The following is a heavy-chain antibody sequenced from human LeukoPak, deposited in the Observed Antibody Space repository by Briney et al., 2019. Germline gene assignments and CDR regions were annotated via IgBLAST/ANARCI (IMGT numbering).Heavy chain of an antibody. CDR1: GFTFSSYW. CDR2: INSDGSST. J-gene: IGHJ3*02. V-gene: IGHV3-74*01. D-gene: IGHD1-1*01. Sequence: GGSLRLSCAASGFTFSSYWMHWVRQAPGKGLVWVSRINSDGSSTSYAASVKGRFTISRDNAKNTLYLQMDSLRAEDTAVYYCARDRYPDAFDIWGQGTMVTVSS. CDR3: ARDRYPDAFDI.